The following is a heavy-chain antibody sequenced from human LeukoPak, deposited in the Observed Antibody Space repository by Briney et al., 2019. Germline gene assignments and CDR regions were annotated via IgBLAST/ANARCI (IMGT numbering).Heavy chain of an antibody. Sequence: PGGSLRLSCAASGFTFSSYVMHWVRQAPGKGLEWVAIISYDGSNEYYADSVKGRFTISRDNSKNTLYLQMNSLRAADTAMYYCARLPYCSGGSCKTNYYYYMDVWGKGTTVTVSS. CDR3: ARLPYCSGGSCKTNYYYYMDV. D-gene: IGHD2-15*01. CDR2: ISYDGSNE. V-gene: IGHV3-30*04. CDR1: GFTFSSYV. J-gene: IGHJ6*03.